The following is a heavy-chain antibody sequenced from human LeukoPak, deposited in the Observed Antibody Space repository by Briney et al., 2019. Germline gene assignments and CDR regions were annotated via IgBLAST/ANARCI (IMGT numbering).Heavy chain of an antibody. J-gene: IGHJ6*03. CDR2: IYTSGST. CDR3: ARGTYSGSSYYYYIHV. Sequence: PSQTLSLTCTVSGGPISSGNYYWTWIRQPAGEGLEWIGRIYTSGSTKYNPSLKSRVTISLDTSKNQFSLKLSSVAAADTAVYYCARGTYSGSSYYYYIHVWGKGTTVTVSS. CDR1: GGPISSGNYY. D-gene: IGHD6-19*01. V-gene: IGHV4-61*02.